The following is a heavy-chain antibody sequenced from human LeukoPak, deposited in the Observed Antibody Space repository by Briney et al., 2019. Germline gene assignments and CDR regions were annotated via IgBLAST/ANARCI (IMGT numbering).Heavy chain of an antibody. Sequence: GGSLRLSCSASGYTFGDYAMGWVRQAPGKGLEWLGFIRTKDFGATTQYPASVKGRFSISRDDSKRVVYLQMNSLNIEDTAVFYCTRLAGSGHDRFDFWGQGTLVTVSS. CDR1: GYTFGDYA. J-gene: IGHJ4*02. CDR2: IRTKDFGATT. CDR3: TRLAGSGHDRFDF. D-gene: IGHD5-12*01. V-gene: IGHV3-49*04.